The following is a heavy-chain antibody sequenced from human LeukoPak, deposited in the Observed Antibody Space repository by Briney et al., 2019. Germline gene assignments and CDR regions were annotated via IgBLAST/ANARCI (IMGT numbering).Heavy chain of an antibody. D-gene: IGHD4-17*01. J-gene: IGHJ4*02. CDR1: GFTFSNYW. CDR3: ARVPATVTADY. V-gene: IGHV3-7*04. Sequence: GGSLRLSCAVSGFTFSNYWMSWVRQAPGKGLEWVANINQDGSAKYYVVSVKGRFTISRDNAKNSLFLHMNSLRAEDTALYFCARVPATVTADYWGQGTLVTVSS. CDR2: INQDGSAK.